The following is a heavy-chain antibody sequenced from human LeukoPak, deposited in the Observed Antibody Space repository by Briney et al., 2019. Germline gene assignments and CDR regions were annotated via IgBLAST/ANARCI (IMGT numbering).Heavy chain of an antibody. Sequence: SETLSLTCTVSGGSIRSYYWSWIRQPPGKGLEWIGYIYYSGSTNYNPSLKSRVTISVDTSKNQFSLKLSSVTAADTAVYYCARGSPYSSGWPLDAFDIWGQGTMVTVSS. CDR3: ARGSPYSSGWPLDAFDI. D-gene: IGHD6-19*01. CDR2: IYYSGST. V-gene: IGHV4-59*01. CDR1: GGSIRSYY. J-gene: IGHJ3*02.